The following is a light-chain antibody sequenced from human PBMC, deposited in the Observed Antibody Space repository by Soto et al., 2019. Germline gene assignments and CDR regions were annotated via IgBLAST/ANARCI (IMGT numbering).Light chain of an antibody. Sequence: DIQMTQSPSTLSASVGDRVTITCRASQSISSWLAWYQQKPGKAPKFLIYDASSLESGVTSRFSGSGSGTEFTLTISSLQPDDIATYYCQQYNSYPTFGQGTKVEIK. CDR3: QQYNSYPT. CDR1: QSISSW. J-gene: IGKJ1*01. CDR2: DAS. V-gene: IGKV1-5*01.